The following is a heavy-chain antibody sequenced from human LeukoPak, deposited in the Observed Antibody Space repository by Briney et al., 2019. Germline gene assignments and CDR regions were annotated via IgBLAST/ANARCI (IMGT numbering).Heavy chain of an antibody. Sequence: ASVKVSCKASGYTFTGYYMHWVRQPPGQGLEWMGWINPNSGGTNYAQKFQGRVTMTRDTSISTAYMELSRLRSDDTAVYYCAREPSIAAPAHDAFDIRGQGTMVTVSS. V-gene: IGHV1-2*02. J-gene: IGHJ3*02. CDR1: GYTFTGYY. CDR2: INPNSGGT. CDR3: AREPSIAAPAHDAFDI. D-gene: IGHD6-13*01.